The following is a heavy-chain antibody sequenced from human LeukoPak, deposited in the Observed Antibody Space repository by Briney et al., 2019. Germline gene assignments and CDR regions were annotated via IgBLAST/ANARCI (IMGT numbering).Heavy chain of an antibody. J-gene: IGHJ4*02. D-gene: IGHD3-16*01. Sequence: ASVKVSCKASGYTFTSYGISWVRQAPGQGLEWMGWISAYNGNTNYAQKLQGRVTMTTDKSTSTAYMELSSLRSEDTAVYYCARGWGPSISFDYWGQGTLVTVSS. V-gene: IGHV1-18*01. CDR3: ARGWGPSISFDY. CDR1: GYTFTSYG. CDR2: ISAYNGNT.